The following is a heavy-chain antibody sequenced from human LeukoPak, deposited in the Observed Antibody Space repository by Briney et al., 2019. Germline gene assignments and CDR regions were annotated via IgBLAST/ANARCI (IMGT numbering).Heavy chain of an antibody. CDR3: ARPHYDILTGYYNLDY. J-gene: IGHJ4*02. CDR2: ISAYNGNT. Sequence: GASVKVSCKASGHTFTSYGISWVRQAPGQGLEWMGWISAYNGNTNYAQKLQGRVTMTTDTSTSTAYMELRSLRSDDTAVYYCARPHYDILTGYYNLDYWGQGTLVTVSS. V-gene: IGHV1-18*04. CDR1: GHTFTSYG. D-gene: IGHD3-9*01.